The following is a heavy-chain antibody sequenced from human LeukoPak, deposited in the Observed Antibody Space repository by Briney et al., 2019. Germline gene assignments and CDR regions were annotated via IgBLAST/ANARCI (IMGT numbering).Heavy chain of an antibody. Sequence: QPGGSLRLSCAASGFTASINYMTWVRQAPGTGLEWVSVIYGGGGTYYADSVKGRSTISRDNSKNTLSLQMNSLRAEDTAVYYCAREGGGPSGPLDYWGQGTLVTVSS. CDR2: IYGGGGT. J-gene: IGHJ4*02. CDR1: GFTASINY. D-gene: IGHD3-3*01. V-gene: IGHV3-66*01. CDR3: AREGGGPSGPLDY.